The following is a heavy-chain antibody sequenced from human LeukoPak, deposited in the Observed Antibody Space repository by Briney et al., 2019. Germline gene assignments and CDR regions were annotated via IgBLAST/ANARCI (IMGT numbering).Heavy chain of an antibody. CDR1: GGSISSSSYY. D-gene: IGHD6-13*01. J-gene: IGHJ4*02. CDR3: AREGHLPGYLDY. CDR2: IYYSGST. V-gene: IGHV4-39*07. Sequence: PSETLSLTCTVPGGSISSSSYYWGWIRQPPGKGLEWIGSIYYSGSTYYNPSLKSRVTMSVDTSKNQFSLKLSSVTAADTAVYYCAREGHLPGYLDYWGQGTLVTVSS.